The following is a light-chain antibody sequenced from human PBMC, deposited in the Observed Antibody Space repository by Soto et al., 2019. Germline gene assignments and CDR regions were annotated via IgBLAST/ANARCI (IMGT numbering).Light chain of an antibody. CDR1: SSDVGGYNY. V-gene: IGLV2-14*01. CDR2: EVS. CDR3: SSYTSSSTLG. J-gene: IGLJ2*01. Sequence: QSALTQPASVSGSPGQSIAISCTGTSSDVGGYNYVSWYQQHPGKAPKLVIYEVSNRPSGVSNRFSGSKSGNTASLTISGLQAEDEADYYCSSYTSSSTLGFGGGTKVTVL.